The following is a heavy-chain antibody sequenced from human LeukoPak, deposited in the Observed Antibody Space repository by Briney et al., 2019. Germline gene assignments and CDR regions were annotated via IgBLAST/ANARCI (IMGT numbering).Heavy chain of an antibody. CDR2: ISGSGGST. CDR1: GFTFSSYA. Sequence: GGSLRLSCAASGFTFSSYAMSWVRQAPGKGLEWVSAISGSGGSTYYADSVKGRFTISRDISKNMVFLQMNTLRAEDTALYYCARGPNSDSWGQGTLVTVSS. J-gene: IGHJ4*02. V-gene: IGHV3-23*01. CDR3: ARGPNSDS. D-gene: IGHD3-16*01.